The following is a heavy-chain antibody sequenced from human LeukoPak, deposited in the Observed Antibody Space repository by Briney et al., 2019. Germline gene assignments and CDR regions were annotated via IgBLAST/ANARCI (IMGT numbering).Heavy chain of an antibody. J-gene: IGHJ6*02. CDR2: IYHSGST. V-gene: IGHV4-30-2*01. CDR1: GGSISSGGYY. Sequence: SETLSLTCTVSGGSISSGGYYWSWIRQAPRKGLEWIGYIYHSGSTYYNPSLKSRVTISVDRSKNQFSLKLSSVTAADTAVYYCARDGYSSSSDPYYYYGVDVWGQGTTVAVSS. CDR3: ARDGYSSSSDPYYYYGVDV. D-gene: IGHD6-13*01.